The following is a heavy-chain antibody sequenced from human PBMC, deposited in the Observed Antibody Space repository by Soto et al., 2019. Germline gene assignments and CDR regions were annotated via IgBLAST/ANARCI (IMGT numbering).Heavy chain of an antibody. Sequence: QVQLQESGPGLVEPSETLSLTCTVSGGSISSYSWNWIRQHAGKGLEWIGRVDTTGGTNYIPSLKSRVTMSVDTSKNQFSLNLRFVTAADTAVYFCAKDDSGAADIWGQGTMVTVS. D-gene: IGHD3-16*01. CDR2: VDTTGGT. CDR3: AKDDSGAADI. CDR1: GGSISSYS. V-gene: IGHV4-4*07. J-gene: IGHJ3*02.